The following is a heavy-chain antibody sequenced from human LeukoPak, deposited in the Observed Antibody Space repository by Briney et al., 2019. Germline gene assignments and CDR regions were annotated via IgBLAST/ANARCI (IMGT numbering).Heavy chain of an antibody. CDR3: ASRTYNWFDP. D-gene: IGHD1-1*01. J-gene: IGHJ5*02. V-gene: IGHV4-34*01. Sequence: SSETLSLTCAVYGGSFSGYFWSWIRQPPGKGLEWIGEINHSGSTNYNPSLKSRVTISLDTSKNQFSLKLSSVTAADTAVYYCASRTYNWFDPWGQGTLVTVSS. CDR1: GGSFSGYF. CDR2: INHSGST.